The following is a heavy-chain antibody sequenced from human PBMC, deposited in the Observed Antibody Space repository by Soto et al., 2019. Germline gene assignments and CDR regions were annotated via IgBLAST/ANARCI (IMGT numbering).Heavy chain of an antibody. CDR2: IYYSGST. J-gene: IGHJ3*02. D-gene: IGHD4-17*01. CDR3: ARGLRDASDI. Sequence: SETLSLTCTVSGGSISSGGYYWSWIRQHPGKGLEWIGYIYYSGSTYYNPSLKSRVTISVDTSKNQFSLKLSSVTAADTAVYYCARGLRDASDICGNGTLATVSS. CDR1: GGSISSGGYY. V-gene: IGHV4-31*03.